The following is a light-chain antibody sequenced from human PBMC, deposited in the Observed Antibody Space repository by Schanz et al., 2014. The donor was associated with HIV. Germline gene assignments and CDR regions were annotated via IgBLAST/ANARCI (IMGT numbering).Light chain of an antibody. J-gene: IGLJ3*02. Sequence: QSALTQPASVSGSPGQSITISCTGSSSDVGGYNYVSWYRQHPGKAPQLMIYDVSHRPSGISSRFSGSKSGNTASLTVSGLQAEDEADYYCSSYTTNGTWLFGGGTKLTVL. V-gene: IGLV2-14*03. CDR2: DVS. CDR1: SSDVGGYNY. CDR3: SSYTTNGTWL.